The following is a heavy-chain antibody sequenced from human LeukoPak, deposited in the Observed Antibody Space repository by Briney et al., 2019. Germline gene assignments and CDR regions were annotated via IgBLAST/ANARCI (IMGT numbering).Heavy chain of an antibody. CDR1: GYTFTSYA. D-gene: IGHD6-19*01. J-gene: IGHJ3*02. CDR3: ARDLAVAGGSDAFDI. V-gene: IGHV1-3*01. CDR2: INAGNGNT. Sequence: GASVKVSCKASGYTFTSYAMHWVRQAPGQRLEWMGWINAGNGNTKYSQKFQGRVTITRDTSASTAYMELSSLRSEDTAVYYCARDLAVAGGSDAFDIWGQGTMVTVSS.